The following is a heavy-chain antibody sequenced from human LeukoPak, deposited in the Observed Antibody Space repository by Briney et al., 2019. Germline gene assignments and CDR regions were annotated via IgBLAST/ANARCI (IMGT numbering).Heavy chain of an antibody. V-gene: IGHV3-21*01. CDR3: ARIDGDYLYFDY. CDR2: ISSSSSYI. J-gene: IGHJ4*02. Sequence: GGSLRLSCAASGFTFSSYSMNWVRQAPGKGPEWVSSISSSSSYIYYADSVKGRFTISRDNAKNSLYLQMNSLRAEDTAVYYCARIDGDYLYFDYWGQGTLVTVSS. CDR1: GFTFSSYS. D-gene: IGHD4-17*01.